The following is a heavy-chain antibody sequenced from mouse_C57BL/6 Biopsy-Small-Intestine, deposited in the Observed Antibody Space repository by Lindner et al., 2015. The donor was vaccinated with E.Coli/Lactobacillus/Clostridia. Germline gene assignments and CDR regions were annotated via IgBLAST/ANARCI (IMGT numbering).Heavy chain of an antibody. CDR1: GYTFTTYP. CDR3: ARRSNFDYAMDY. CDR2: FHPYNDDT. D-gene: IGHD2-5*01. Sequence: VQLQESGAELVKPGASVKMSCKASGYTFTTYPIEWLKQNPGKSLEWIGNFHPYNDDTKYNEKFKGKATLTVEKSSSTIYLELSRLTSDDSAVYYCARRSNFDYAMDYWGQGTSVTVSS. J-gene: IGHJ4*01. V-gene: IGHV1-47*01.